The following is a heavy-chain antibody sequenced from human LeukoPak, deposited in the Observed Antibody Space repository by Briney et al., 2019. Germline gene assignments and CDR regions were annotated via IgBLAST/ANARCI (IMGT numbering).Heavy chain of an antibody. CDR2: ISYDGSNK. Sequence: GGSLRLSCAASGFTFRSYAIHWVRQAPGKGLEWVAVISYDGSNKYYADSVEGRFTISRDNSKNTLYLHMNSLTAEDTAVYYCARDQKGDYYDSSGFYRVRYFDYWGQGTLVTVPS. J-gene: IGHJ4*02. V-gene: IGHV3-30-3*01. D-gene: IGHD3-22*01. CDR1: GFTFRSYA. CDR3: ARDQKGDYYDSSGFYRVRYFDY.